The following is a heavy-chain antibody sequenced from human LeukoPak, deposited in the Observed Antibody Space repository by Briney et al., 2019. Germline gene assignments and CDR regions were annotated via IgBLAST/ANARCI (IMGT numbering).Heavy chain of an antibody. CDR2: IYHSGST. V-gene: IGHV4-4*02. CDR3: ARGSLAPSSSIEYFQH. D-gene: IGHD6-6*01. CDR1: GGSISSSNW. Sequence: SETLSLTCAVSGGSISSSNWWSWVRQPPGKGLEWIGEIYHSGSTNYNPSLKSRVTISVDKSKNQFSLKLSSVTAADTAVYYCARGSLAPSSSIEYFQHWGQGTLVTVSS. J-gene: IGHJ1*01.